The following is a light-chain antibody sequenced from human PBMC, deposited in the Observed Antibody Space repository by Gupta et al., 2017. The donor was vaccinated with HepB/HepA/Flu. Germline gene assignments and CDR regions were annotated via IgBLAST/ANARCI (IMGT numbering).Light chain of an antibody. CDR1: KLEDKY. CDR2: QNN. J-gene: IGLJ2*01. Sequence: SYELTQPPSVSVSPGQTASITCSGSKLEDKYVSWYQQRPGQSPIEVIYQNNKRPSGIPGRFAGYNAGTTANLTSGGTQAMDDAYYSCPGWDTTSHGVFGGGTKLTVL. CDR3: PGWDTTSHGV. V-gene: IGLV3-1*01.